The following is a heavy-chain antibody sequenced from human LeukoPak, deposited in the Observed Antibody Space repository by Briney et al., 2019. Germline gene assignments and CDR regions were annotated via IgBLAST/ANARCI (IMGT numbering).Heavy chain of an antibody. CDR2: ISGSGGST. V-gene: IGHV3-23*01. CDR3: AKPGHVSLYYDSSGSRGYFDY. D-gene: IGHD3-22*01. Sequence: GGSLRLSCAASGFTFSSYAMNWVRQAPGKGLEWVSVISGSGGSTYYADSVKGRFTISRDNSKNTLYLQMNSLRVEDTAVYYCAKPGHVSLYYDSSGSRGYFDYWAREPWSPSPQ. J-gene: IGHJ4*02. CDR1: GFTFSSYA.